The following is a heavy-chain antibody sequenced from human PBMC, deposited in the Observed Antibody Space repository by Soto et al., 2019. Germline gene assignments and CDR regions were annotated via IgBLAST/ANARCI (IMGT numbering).Heavy chain of an antibody. Sequence: SLTCSVSGGSISSFYWNWIRQPPGKGLEWVGYIYYSGSTNYNPSLKSRVTLSLDMSKNQFSLKLSSVTAADTAVYYCARGSSAWYGYFDLWGQGTLVTVSS. V-gene: IGHV4-59*01. CDR2: IYYSGST. CDR3: ARGSSAWYGYFDL. J-gene: IGHJ4*02. CDR1: GGSISSFY. D-gene: IGHD6-13*01.